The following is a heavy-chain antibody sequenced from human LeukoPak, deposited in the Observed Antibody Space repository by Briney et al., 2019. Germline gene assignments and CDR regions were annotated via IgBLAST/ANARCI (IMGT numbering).Heavy chain of an antibody. Sequence: PSETLSLTCTVSGGSISGYYWSWIRQPAGKGLEHIGRVYSSGITNYNPSLEGRVTMSVDTSKNQFSLKLSSVTAADTAVYYCASSEYYDSSGYYYFDYWGQGTLVTVSS. CDR1: GGSISGYY. J-gene: IGHJ4*02. CDR3: ASSEYYDSSGYYYFDY. D-gene: IGHD3-22*01. V-gene: IGHV4-4*07. CDR2: VYSSGIT.